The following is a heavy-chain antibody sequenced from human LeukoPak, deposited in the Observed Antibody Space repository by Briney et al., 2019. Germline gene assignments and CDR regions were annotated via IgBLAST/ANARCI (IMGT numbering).Heavy chain of an antibody. CDR1: GYTFPSYD. D-gene: IGHD3-10*01. Sequence: ASVKVSCKASGYTFPSYDISWVRQATGQGLEWMGWMNPNSGNRGYAQKFQGRVTMTRNTSISTAYMELSSLRSEDAAVYYCASGSMVRYAFDLWGRGTMVTVSS. CDR3: ASGSMVRYAFDL. V-gene: IGHV1-8*01. J-gene: IGHJ3*01. CDR2: MNPNSGNR.